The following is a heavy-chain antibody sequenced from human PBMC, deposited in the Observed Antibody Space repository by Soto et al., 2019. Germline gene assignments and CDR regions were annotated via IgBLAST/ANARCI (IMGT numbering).Heavy chain of an antibody. CDR3: ARLTACSSTSCYLPEQRWFDP. CDR1: GGTFSSYA. J-gene: IGHJ5*02. V-gene: IGHV1-69*13. D-gene: IGHD2-2*01. Sequence: SVKVSCKASGGTFSSYAISWVRQAPAQGLEWMGGIIPIFGTANYAQKFQGRVTITADESTSTAYMELSSLRSEDTAVYYCARLTACSSTSCYLPEQRWFDPWGQGTLVTVSS. CDR2: IIPIFGTA.